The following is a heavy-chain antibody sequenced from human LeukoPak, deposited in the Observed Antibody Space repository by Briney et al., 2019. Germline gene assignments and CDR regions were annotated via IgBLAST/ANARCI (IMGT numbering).Heavy chain of an antibody. CDR3: ARDGIAAAGWFDP. D-gene: IGHD6-13*01. V-gene: IGHV4-39*07. CDR2: IYYSGST. Sequence: SETLSLTCTVSGGSISSSSYYWGWIRQPPGKGLEWIGSIYYSGSTYYNPSLKSRVTISVDTSKNQFSLKLSSVTAADTAVYYCARDGIAAAGWFDPWGQGTLVTVSS. CDR1: GGSISSSSYY. J-gene: IGHJ5*02.